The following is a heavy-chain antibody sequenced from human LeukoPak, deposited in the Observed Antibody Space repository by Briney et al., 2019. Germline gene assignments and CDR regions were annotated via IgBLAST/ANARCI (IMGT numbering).Heavy chain of an antibody. CDR3: ATRGEEVLLDKAAFHI. J-gene: IGHJ3*02. D-gene: IGHD3-10*01. Sequence: ASVRVSCKASGYTFTDYYMHWVRQAPGQGLEWMGWINPNSGGTHYAQKFQGRVTMTRDTSISTAYMDLSRLRSDDTAVYYCATRGEEVLLDKAAFHIWGQGTMVTVSS. CDR1: GYTFTDYY. CDR2: INPNSGGT. V-gene: IGHV1-2*02.